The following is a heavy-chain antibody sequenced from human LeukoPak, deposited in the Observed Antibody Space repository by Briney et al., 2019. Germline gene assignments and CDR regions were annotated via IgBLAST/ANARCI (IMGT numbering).Heavy chain of an antibody. J-gene: IGHJ4*02. CDR2: ISYYVSTQ. V-gene: IGHV3-30*09. D-gene: IGHD5-12*01. Sequence: SLXLSCAASGFTFSRYPMHWVRQAPGQAPGKGLECVAVISYYVSTQHYADSVKGRFAISRDNSKNTLYLQLSSLRVEDTALYYCARARESGYSEIDYWGQGTLVTVSS. CDR3: ARARESGYSEIDY. CDR1: GFTFSRYP.